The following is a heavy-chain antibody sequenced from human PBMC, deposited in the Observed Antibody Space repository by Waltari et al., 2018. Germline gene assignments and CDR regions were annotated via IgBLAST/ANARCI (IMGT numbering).Heavy chain of an antibody. D-gene: IGHD2-2*01. J-gene: IGHJ4*02. CDR2: INPNSGGT. Sequence: QVQLVQSGAEVKKPGDSVKVSCKASGYTFTGHSMHWVRQAPGQGLEWMGWINPNSGGTNYAQKFQGRVTMTRDTSISTAYMELSRLRSDDTAVYYCARREVFTSCPYFDYWGQGTLVTVSS. V-gene: IGHV1-2*02. CDR1: GYTFTGHS. CDR3: ARREVFTSCPYFDY.